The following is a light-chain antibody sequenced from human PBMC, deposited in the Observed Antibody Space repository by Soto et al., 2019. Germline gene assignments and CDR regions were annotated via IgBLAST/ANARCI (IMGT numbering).Light chain of an antibody. CDR3: EYYGDSII. Sequence: EIVLTQSPGTVSLSPGERVTLSCRASQSISNIHLAWYQQQPRQPPRLLLHGTSNRATGLPDRFSGSGSGTDFPLTFSRLAPEDFAVYYCEYYGDSIIFGGGTKVDIK. J-gene: IGKJ4*01. V-gene: IGKV3-20*01. CDR1: QSISNIH. CDR2: GTS.